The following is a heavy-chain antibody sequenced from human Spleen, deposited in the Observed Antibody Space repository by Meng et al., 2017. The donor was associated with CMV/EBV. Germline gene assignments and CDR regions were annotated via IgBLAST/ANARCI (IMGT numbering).Heavy chain of an antibody. CDR3: ARSAYDFWSGYPLDGMDA. CDR2: IGSAGDR. J-gene: IGHJ6*02. CDR1: GFSFSSHD. Sequence: GGSLRLSCAASGFSFSSHDMHWVRQTPGKGLEWVSSIGSAGDRYYAGSVKGRFTISRENAKNSFSLQMNSLRVGDTAVYYCARSAYDFWSGYPLDGMDAWGQGTAVTVSS. D-gene: IGHD3-3*01. V-gene: IGHV3-13*01.